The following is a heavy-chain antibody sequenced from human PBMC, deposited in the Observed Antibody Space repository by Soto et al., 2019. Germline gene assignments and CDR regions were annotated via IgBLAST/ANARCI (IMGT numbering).Heavy chain of an antibody. Sequence: QVQLVQSGAEVKRSGASVKVSCKASGDTLSNFDFNWVRQATGQGPEWMGWMYPNNGQTAYARTFQGRVTMTWNSSTSTAYMELSSLTSEDTAVYYCATMIRGLIHWLDPWGQGTLVTVSS. D-gene: IGHD3-16*01. CDR2: MYPNNGQT. CDR3: ATMIRGLIHWLDP. CDR1: GDTLSNFD. V-gene: IGHV1-8*01. J-gene: IGHJ5*02.